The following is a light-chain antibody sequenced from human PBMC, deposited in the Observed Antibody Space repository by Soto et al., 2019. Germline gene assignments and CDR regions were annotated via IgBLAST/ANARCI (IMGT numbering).Light chain of an antibody. CDR1: QRVGRN. J-gene: IGKJ1*01. CDR2: GAS. V-gene: IGKV3-15*01. Sequence: EVVMTQSPATLSVSPGERATLSSRASQRVGRNLAWYQQKPDQAPRLLIYGASTRATGIPARFSGSGAGAAFTLTISSLQSEDFAIYSCQQYNNWPPDRTFGQGTKVEI. CDR3: QQYNNWPPDRT.